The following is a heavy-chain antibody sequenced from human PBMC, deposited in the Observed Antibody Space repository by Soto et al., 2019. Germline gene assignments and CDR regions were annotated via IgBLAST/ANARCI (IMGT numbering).Heavy chain of an antibody. CDR1: GYTFTLTSYG. V-gene: IGHV1-18*01. CDR2: ISAYTGNT. Sequence: ASVKLSCKASGYTFTLTSYGISWVRQAPGQGLEWMGWISAYTGNTNYAQTLQGRVTMTTDTSTSTAYMELRNLRSDDTAVYYCARLQVAEYYFDYWGQGTLVTVSS. J-gene: IGHJ4*02. CDR3: ARLQVAEYYFDY. D-gene: IGHD6-19*01.